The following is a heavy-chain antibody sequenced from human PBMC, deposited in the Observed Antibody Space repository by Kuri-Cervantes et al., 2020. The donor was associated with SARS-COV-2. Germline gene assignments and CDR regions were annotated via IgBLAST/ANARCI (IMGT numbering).Heavy chain of an antibody. D-gene: IGHD2-15*01. CDR3: ARDNELLNRPPYYYYGMDV. CDR2: IYSGGST. J-gene: IGHJ6*02. CDR1: GFTVSSNY. Sequence: GESLKISCAASGFTVSSNYMSWVRQAPGKGLEWVSVIYSGGSTYYADSVKGRFTISRDNAKNSLYLQMNSLRAEDTAVYYCARDNELLNRPPYYYYGMDVWGQGTTVTVSS. V-gene: IGHV3-66*01.